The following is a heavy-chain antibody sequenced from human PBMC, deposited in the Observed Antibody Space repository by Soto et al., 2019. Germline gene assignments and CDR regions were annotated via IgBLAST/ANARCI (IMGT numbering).Heavy chain of an antibody. CDR3: AREHGQWLAFEY. J-gene: IGHJ4*02. CDR1: GYTFTIYS. Sequence: ASVKLCCKGPGYTFTIYSMHSLRQAPGQRLEWMGWINAGNGNTKYSQKFQGRVTITRDTSASTAYMELSSLRSEDTAVYYCAREHGQWLAFEYWGQGTLVTVSS. D-gene: IGHD6-19*01. CDR2: INAGNGNT. V-gene: IGHV1-3*01.